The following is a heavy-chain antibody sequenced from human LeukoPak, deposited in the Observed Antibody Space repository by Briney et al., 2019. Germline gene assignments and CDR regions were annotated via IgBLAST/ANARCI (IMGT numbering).Heavy chain of an antibody. CDR3: ARGGRDGYTLYPLDY. D-gene: IGHD5-24*01. Sequence: PSETLSLTCAVYGGSFSGYYWSWIRQPPGKGLEWIGYIYYSGSTNYNPSLKSRVTISVDTSKNQLSLKLRSVTAADTAVYYCARGGRDGYTLYPLDYWGQGTLVTVSS. CDR2: IYYSGST. CDR1: GGSFSGYY. J-gene: IGHJ4*02. V-gene: IGHV4-59*08.